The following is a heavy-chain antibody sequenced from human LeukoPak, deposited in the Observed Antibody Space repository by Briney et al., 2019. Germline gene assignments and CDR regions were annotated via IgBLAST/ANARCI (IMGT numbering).Heavy chain of an antibody. Sequence: GGSLRLSCAASGFTFSSYAMHWVRQAPGKGLEWVAVISYDGSNKYYADSVKGRFTISRDNSKNTLYLQMNSLRAEDTAVYHCARDKIGTMIVVVMYYFDYWGQATLVTVSS. D-gene: IGHD3-22*01. CDR1: GFTFSSYA. CDR3: ARDKIGTMIVVVMYYFDY. V-gene: IGHV3-30-3*01. CDR2: ISYDGSNK. J-gene: IGHJ4*02.